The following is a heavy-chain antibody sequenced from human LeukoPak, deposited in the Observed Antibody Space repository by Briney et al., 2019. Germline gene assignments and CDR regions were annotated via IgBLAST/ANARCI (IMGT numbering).Heavy chain of an antibody. D-gene: IGHD1-26*01. J-gene: IGHJ4*02. V-gene: IGHV4-39*01. CDR3: ARQPKGSYYKYYFDY. CDR2: IYYNGSA. Sequence: QASETLSLTCTVSGGSISSSSYYWGWIRQPPGKGLEWIGSIYYNGSAYYNPSLKSRVTISVDTSKNQFSLKLSSVTAADTAVYYCARQPKGSYYKYYFDYWGQGTLVTVSS. CDR1: GGSISSSSYY.